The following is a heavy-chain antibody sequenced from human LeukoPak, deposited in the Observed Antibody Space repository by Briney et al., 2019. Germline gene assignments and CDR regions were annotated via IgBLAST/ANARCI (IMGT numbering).Heavy chain of an antibody. Sequence: GGSLRLSCAAAGFSFSSYAMHWVRQAPGTGLEWVTSISNDGSNERYADSVRGRFTISRDNPKNTVYLQMNSLRDEDSAVYYCAKDSSSSNYYYGLDVWGQGTTVTVSS. CDR1: GFSFSSYA. CDR2: ISNDGSNE. D-gene: IGHD6-6*01. V-gene: IGHV3-30*18. J-gene: IGHJ6*02. CDR3: AKDSSSSNYYYGLDV.